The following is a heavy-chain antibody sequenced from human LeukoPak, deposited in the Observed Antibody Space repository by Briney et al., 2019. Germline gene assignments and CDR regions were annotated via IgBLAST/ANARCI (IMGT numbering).Heavy chain of an antibody. V-gene: IGHV3-21*01. CDR2: ISSSSSYI. D-gene: IGHD4-17*01. J-gene: IGHJ4*02. CDR1: GFTFSSYS. CDR3: AREGGDGDYQFDY. Sequence: GGSLRLSCAASGFTFSSYSMNWVRQAPGKGLEWVSSISSSSSYIYYADSVKGRFTISRDNAKNSLYLQMNSLRAEDTAVYYCAREGGDGDYQFDYWGQGTLVTVSS.